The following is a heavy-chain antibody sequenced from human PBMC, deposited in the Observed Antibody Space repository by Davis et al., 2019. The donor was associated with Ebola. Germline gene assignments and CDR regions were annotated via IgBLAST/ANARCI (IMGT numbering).Heavy chain of an antibody. Sequence: PGGSLRLSCAASGFTVSSNYMSWVRQAPGKGLEWVANIKQDGSEKYYVDSVKGRFTISRDSAKNSLYLQMNSLRAEDTAVYYCARVRHYGMDVWGQGTTVTVSS. CDR1: GFTVSSNY. CDR3: ARVRHYGMDV. CDR2: IKQDGSEK. V-gene: IGHV3-7*01. J-gene: IGHJ6*02.